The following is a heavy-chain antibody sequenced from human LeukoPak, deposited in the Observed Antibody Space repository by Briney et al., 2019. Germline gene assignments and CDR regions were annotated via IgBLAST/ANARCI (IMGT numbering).Heavy chain of an antibody. Sequence: PSETLSLTCTVSGGSISSYYWSWFRQPPGKGLEWIGYIYYSGSTDYNPSLKSRVTISVETSKNQFSLKLSSVTAADTAVYYCARVTGYMIEDYFDYWGQGTLVTVSS. CDR2: IYYSGST. V-gene: IGHV4-59*01. D-gene: IGHD3-22*01. J-gene: IGHJ4*02. CDR3: ARVTGYMIEDYFDY. CDR1: GGSISSYY.